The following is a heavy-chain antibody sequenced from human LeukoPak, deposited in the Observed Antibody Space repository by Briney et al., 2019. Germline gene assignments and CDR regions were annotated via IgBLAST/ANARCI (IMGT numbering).Heavy chain of an antibody. CDR2: VYYSGRT. J-gene: IGHJ3*02. CDR1: GDSVRSDSHY. Sequence: SETLSLTCSVSGDSVRSDSHYWSWIRPPPGKGLEWVGNVYYSGRTAYNPSLKSRVTISVGISKNQFSLQLNSVTAADTAVYYCVRETATYYYDSRGYYRQIEVFDIWGQGTPVIVSS. D-gene: IGHD3-22*01. CDR3: VRETATYYYDSRGYYRQIEVFDI. V-gene: IGHV4-61*01.